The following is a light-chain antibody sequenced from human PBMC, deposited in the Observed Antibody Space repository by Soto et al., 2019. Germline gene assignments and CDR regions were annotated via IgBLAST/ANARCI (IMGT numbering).Light chain of an antibody. V-gene: IGKV3-11*01. Sequence: EIVLTQSPATLSLSAWEIATLSCRASQSVSSYLAWYQQKPGHAPRLLLNDAPNRATGILARFISSGSWTDYTLTISSLEPEDFAVYYCQQRGNRPPWTFGQGTKVDIK. CDR1: QSVSSY. CDR2: DAP. J-gene: IGKJ1*01. CDR3: QQRGNRPPWT.